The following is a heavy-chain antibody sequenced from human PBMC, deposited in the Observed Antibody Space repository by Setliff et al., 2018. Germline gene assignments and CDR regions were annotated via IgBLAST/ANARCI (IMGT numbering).Heavy chain of an antibody. J-gene: IGHJ4*02. V-gene: IGHV3-48*03. CDR2: INSGGTKI. CDR1: GFNFNLYN. Sequence: GGSLRLSCEASGFNFNLYNMNWVRQTPGKGLEWVSYINSGGTKIYYADSVEGRFTISRDNGKNSLFLQMNSVRAEDTAVYYCARSINGYQQRYDFWGQGALVTVSS. D-gene: IGHD3-16*01. CDR3: ARSINGYQQRYDF.